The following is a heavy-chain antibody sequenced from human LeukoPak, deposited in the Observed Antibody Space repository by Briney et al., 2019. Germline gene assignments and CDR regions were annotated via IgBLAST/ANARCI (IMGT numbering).Heavy chain of an antibody. D-gene: IGHD1-1*01. CDR3: ARVGXGXTAXPTPLDDAFDI. Sequence: PGGSLRLSCAASGLTFSSYWMSWVRQAPGKGLEWVANIKQDGSEKYYVDSVKGRFTISRDNAKNSLYLQMNSLRAEDTAVYYCARVGXGXTAXPTPLDDAFDIWGQGTMVTVSS. CDR2: IKQDGSEK. V-gene: IGHV3-7*01. J-gene: IGHJ3*02. CDR1: GLTFSSYW.